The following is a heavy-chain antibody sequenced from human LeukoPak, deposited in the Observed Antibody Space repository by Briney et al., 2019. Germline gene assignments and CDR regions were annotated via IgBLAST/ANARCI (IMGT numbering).Heavy chain of an antibody. CDR3: ARGDLGYCSSTSCPPFDY. Sequence: GGSLRLSCAPSGFTFSSYSMNWVRQAPGKGLEWVSYISSSSSTIYYADSVKGRFTISRDNAKNSLYLQMNSLRAEDTAVYYCARGDLGYCSSTSCPPFDYWGQGTLVTVSS. D-gene: IGHD2-2*01. J-gene: IGHJ4*02. V-gene: IGHV3-48*01. CDR1: GFTFSSYS. CDR2: ISSSSSTI.